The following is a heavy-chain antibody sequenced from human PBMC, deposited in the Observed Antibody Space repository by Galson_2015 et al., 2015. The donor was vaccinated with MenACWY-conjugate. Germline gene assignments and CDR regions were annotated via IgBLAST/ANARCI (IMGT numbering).Heavy chain of an antibody. V-gene: IGHV3-48*03. Sequence: SLRLSCAASGFTFTGYEFNWVRQAPGTGLEWLSYISKSGSPIYYADSVKGRFTISRDNIKKSLFLEMNSLRAGDTGVYYCARVGTLIHQSFYYMDVWGKGATVTGSS. J-gene: IGHJ6*03. CDR2: ISKSGSPI. CDR3: ARVGTLIHQSFYYMDV. CDR1: GFTFTGYE. D-gene: IGHD1/OR15-1a*01.